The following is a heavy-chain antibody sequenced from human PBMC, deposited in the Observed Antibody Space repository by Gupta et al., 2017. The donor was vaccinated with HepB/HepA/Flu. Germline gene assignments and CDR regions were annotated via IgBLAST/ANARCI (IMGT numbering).Heavy chain of an antibody. V-gene: IGHV4-34*01. Sequence: QVQLQQWGAGLLKPSETLSLTCAVYGGSFSGYYWSWIRQPPGKGLEWIGEINHSGSTNYNPSLKSRVTISVDTSKNQFSLKLSSVTAADTAVYYCARGLSVSTWAYSSSHRGMDVWGQGTTVTVSS. D-gene: IGHD6-13*01. CDR3: ARGLSVSTWAYSSSHRGMDV. J-gene: IGHJ6*02. CDR2: INHSGST. CDR1: GGSFSGYY.